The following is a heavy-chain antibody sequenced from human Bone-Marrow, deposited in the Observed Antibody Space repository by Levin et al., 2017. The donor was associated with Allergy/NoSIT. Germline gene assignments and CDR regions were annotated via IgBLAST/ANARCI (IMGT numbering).Heavy chain of an antibody. D-gene: IGHD4-23*01. J-gene: IGHJ4*02. CDR1: GYTFTDYY. CDR3: ASDPPTTVDFDY. Sequence: ASVKVSCQASGYTFTDYYIHWVRQAPGQGLEWMGWISPNSGGTNFAAKFQGRVTMARDTSLSTAYMELSSLSPDDTAVYYCASDPPTTVDFDYWGQGALVTVSS. CDR2: ISPNSGGT. V-gene: IGHV1-2*02.